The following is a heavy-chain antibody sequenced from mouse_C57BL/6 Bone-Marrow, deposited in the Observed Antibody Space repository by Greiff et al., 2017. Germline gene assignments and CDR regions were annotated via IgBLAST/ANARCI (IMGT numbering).Heavy chain of an antibody. Sequence: VQLQQSGAELVRPGASVKLSCTASGFNIKDDYMHWVKQRPEQGLEWIGWIDPENGDTEYASKFQGKATITADTSSNTAYLQLSSLTSEDTAVYYCTARGYGGVYFDYWGQGTTLTVSS. J-gene: IGHJ2*01. CDR1: GFNIKDDY. D-gene: IGHD1-1*02. V-gene: IGHV14-4*01. CDR2: IDPENGDT. CDR3: TARGYGGVYFDY.